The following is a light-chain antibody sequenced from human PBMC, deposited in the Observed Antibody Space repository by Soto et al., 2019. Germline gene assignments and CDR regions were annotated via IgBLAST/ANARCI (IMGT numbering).Light chain of an antibody. Sequence: DIQMTQSPSTLSASVGDRVTITCRASQSISSWLAWYQQKPGKAPKLLIYDASSLESGVPSRFSGSGSGTEFTLTLSSLQPDDFETYYCQQYNSYSTFGQGTKV. CDR1: QSISSW. V-gene: IGKV1-5*01. CDR2: DAS. J-gene: IGKJ1*01. CDR3: QQYNSYST.